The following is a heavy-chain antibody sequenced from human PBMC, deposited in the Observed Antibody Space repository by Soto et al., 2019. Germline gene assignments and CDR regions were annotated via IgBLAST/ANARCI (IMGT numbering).Heavy chain of an antibody. CDR3: AKDAFGYCSGGSCSPFDY. CDR2: ISHDGSNQ. V-gene: IGHV3-30*18. J-gene: IGHJ4*02. Sequence: GGSLRLSCAASGFTFSYYGMHWVRQAPGKGLEWVSIISHDGSNQYFADSVKGRFSISRDNSKNTLYLQMNSLRAEDTAVYYCAKDAFGYCSGGSCSPFDYWGQGTLVTASS. D-gene: IGHD2-15*01. CDR1: GFTFSYYG.